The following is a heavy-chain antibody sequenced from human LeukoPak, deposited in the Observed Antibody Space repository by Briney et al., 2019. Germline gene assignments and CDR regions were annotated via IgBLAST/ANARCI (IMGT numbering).Heavy chain of an antibody. D-gene: IGHD4-17*01. CDR1: GFTFNNYA. Sequence: PGGSLRLSCAASGFTFNNYATNWVRQAPGKGLEWVSSISGGGETTYYADSAKGRFTISRDNSQNTLYLQMNSLRAEDTAVYYCARDYADYVGYFFFDYWGQGTLVTVPS. V-gene: IGHV3-23*01. J-gene: IGHJ4*02. CDR3: ARDYADYVGYFFFDY. CDR2: ISGGGETT.